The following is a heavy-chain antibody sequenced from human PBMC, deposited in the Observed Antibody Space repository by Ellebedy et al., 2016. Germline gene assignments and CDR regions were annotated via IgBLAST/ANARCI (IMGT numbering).Heavy chain of an antibody. Sequence: ASVKVSCXASGYTFTIYGISWVRQAPGQGLEWMGWISGYTGNTNYAQKFQGRVTMTTDTSTSTAYMELRSLRSDDAAVYFCARPIVGATGGGDYYYDGMDVWGQGTTVTVSS. CDR2: ISGYTGNT. J-gene: IGHJ6*02. CDR1: GYTFTIYG. CDR3: ARPIVGATGGGDYYYDGMDV. D-gene: IGHD1-26*01. V-gene: IGHV1-18*04.